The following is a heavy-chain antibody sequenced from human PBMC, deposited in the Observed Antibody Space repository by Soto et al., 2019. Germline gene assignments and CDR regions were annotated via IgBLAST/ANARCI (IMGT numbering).Heavy chain of an antibody. CDR3: ARVPDEQLVLLY. Sequence: GASVKVSWKASGYTFTSYYMHWVRQAPGQGLEWMGIINPSGGSTSYAQKFQGRVTMTRDTSTSTVYMELSSLRSEDTAVYYCARVPDEQLVLLYWGQGTLVTISS. CDR1: GYTFTSYY. CDR2: INPSGGST. D-gene: IGHD6-6*01. J-gene: IGHJ4*02. V-gene: IGHV1-46*01.